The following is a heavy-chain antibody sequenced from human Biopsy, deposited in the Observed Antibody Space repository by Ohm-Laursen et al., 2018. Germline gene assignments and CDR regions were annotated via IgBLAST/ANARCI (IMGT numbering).Heavy chain of an antibody. Sequence: PPGTLSLTCTVSGGSISSYYWSWIRQPPGKGLECIGYIYYSGSTNYSPSLKSRATMSVDTSKNQFSLKLSSVTAADTAVYYCARLWGGYHFHGMDVWGQGTTVTVSS. CDR1: GGSISSYY. CDR3: ARLWGGYHFHGMDV. V-gene: IGHV4-59*08. CDR2: IYYSGST. J-gene: IGHJ6*02. D-gene: IGHD7-27*01.